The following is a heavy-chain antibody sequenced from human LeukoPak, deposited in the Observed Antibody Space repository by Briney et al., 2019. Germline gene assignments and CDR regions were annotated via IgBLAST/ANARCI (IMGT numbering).Heavy chain of an antibody. D-gene: IGHD3-22*01. CDR3: AKDFYDNSGSRYDY. CDR2: IDGGGSST. J-gene: IGHJ4*02. CDR1: GFAFSSYA. V-gene: IGHV3-23*01. Sequence: PGGSLRLSCTASGFAFSSYAMSWVRQAPGVGLEWVSAIDGGGSSTWHADSVKGRFTISRDNSKNTLYMQMNSLRAEDTAVYYCAKDFYDNSGSRYDYWGQGTLVTVSS.